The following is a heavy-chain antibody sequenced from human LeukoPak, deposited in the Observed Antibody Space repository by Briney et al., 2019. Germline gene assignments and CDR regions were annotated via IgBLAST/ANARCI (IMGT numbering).Heavy chain of an antibody. J-gene: IGHJ4*02. V-gene: IGHV3-23*01. CDR1: GFTFSSYA. CDR2: ISGSGDST. CDR3: ANDPSDSSSY. Sequence: SGGSLRLSCAVSGFTFSSYAMSWVRQAPGKGLEWVSSISGSGDSTYYAGSVKGRFTISRDNSKNTLYLQMNSLRAEDTAVYYCANDPSDSSSYWGQGTLVTVSS. D-gene: IGHD6-6*01.